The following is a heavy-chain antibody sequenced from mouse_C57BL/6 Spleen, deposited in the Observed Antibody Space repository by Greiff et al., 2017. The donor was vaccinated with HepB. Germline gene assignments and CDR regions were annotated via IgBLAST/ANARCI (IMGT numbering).Heavy chain of an antibody. J-gene: IGHJ4*01. CDR1: GYTFTSYW. CDR3: TRWAIYYYGSSYVGYAMDY. CDR2: IYPGNSDT. Sequence: EVHLVESGTVLARPGASVKMSCKTSGYTFTSYWMHWVKQRPGQGLEWIGAIYPGNSDTSYNQKFKGKAKRTAVTSASTAYMELSSLTNEDSAVYYCTRWAIYYYGSSYVGYAMDYWGQGTSVTVSS. V-gene: IGHV1-5*01. D-gene: IGHD1-1*01.